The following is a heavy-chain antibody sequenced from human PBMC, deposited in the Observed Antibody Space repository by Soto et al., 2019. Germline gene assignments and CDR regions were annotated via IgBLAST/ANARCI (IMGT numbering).Heavy chain of an antibody. CDR2: MTGSGSAI. V-gene: IGHV3-48*03. D-gene: IGHD2-21*01. Sequence: GSLRLSCAASGFSFSNSEMNWIRQAPGKGLEWVSHMTGSGSAIYYADSVKGRFTISRDNANNLLYLQLNSLRAEDTALYYCARSGGDYRPFDSWGQGTLVTVSS. J-gene: IGHJ4*02. CDR3: ARSGGDYRPFDS. CDR1: GFSFSNSE.